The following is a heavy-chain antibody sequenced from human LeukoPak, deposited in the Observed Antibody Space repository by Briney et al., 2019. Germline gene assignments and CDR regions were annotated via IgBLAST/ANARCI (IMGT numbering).Heavy chain of an antibody. CDR3: AGSRALNYGDPPPTVLRTYYFDY. CDR1: GGSISSGSYY. D-gene: IGHD4-17*01. J-gene: IGHJ4*02. V-gene: IGHV4-61*02. Sequence: PSQTLSLTCTVSGGSISSGSYYWSWIRQPAGKGLEWIGRIYTSGSTNYNPSLKSRVTISVDTSKNQFSLKLSSVTAADTAVYYCAGSRALNYGDPPPTVLRTYYFDYWGQGTLVTVSS. CDR2: IYTSGST.